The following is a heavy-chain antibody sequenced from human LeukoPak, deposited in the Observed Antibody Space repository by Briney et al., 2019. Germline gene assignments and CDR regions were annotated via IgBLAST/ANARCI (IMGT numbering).Heavy chain of an antibody. J-gene: IGHJ3*02. CDR3: ATDRDSSGFDAFDI. V-gene: IGHV4-59*01. D-gene: IGHD3-22*01. CDR1: GGSINSYY. CDR2: IYYTGST. Sequence: SSETLSLTRTVSGGSINSYYWSWIRQPPGKELEWIGCIYYTGSTNYNPSLKSRVTISVDTSKNHFSLNLSSVTAADTAVYYCATDRDSSGFDAFDIWGQGTMVTVSS.